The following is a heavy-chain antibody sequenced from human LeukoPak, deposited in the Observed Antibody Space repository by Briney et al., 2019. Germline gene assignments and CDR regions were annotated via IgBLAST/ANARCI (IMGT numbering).Heavy chain of an antibody. CDR3: ARGDSELDY. V-gene: IGHV3-74*01. Sequence: GGSLRLSCVASGFTLSTYWMHWVRQVPGEGPVWVSRINTDGSSISYADSVKGRFTISRDNAKNTLFLQMNSLRAEDTAVYYCARGDSELDYWGQGTLVTVSS. CDR1: GFTLSTYW. CDR2: INTDGSSI. J-gene: IGHJ4*02. D-gene: IGHD2-21*01.